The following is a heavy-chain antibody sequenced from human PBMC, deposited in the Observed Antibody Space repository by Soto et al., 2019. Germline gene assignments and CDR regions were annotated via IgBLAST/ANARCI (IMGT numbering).Heavy chain of an antibody. J-gene: IGHJ4*02. D-gene: IGHD3-10*01. V-gene: IGHV4-59*11. Sequence: ETLSLTCSVSGDSINSRYWSWIRQPPGKGLEWIGYIDYVGSTNYAPSLQSRVTMSVDTSKNQVSLKLRYVTAADTAVYYCVRQRGNYFDFWAQGTLVTVSS. CDR3: VRQRGNYFDF. CDR1: GDSINSRY. CDR2: IDYVGST.